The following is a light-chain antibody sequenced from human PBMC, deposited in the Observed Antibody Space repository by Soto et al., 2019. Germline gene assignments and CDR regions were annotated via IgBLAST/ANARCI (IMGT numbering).Light chain of an antibody. J-gene: IGKJ1*01. V-gene: IGKV1-5*01. CDR1: QSISDW. CDR2: DAS. CDR3: QHYNTYPWT. Sequence: DIQLTQSPSTLSASVGDRDTITCRASQSISDWLAWYQQKPGKAPKLLIFDASSLESGVPSRFSGSGSGTEFTLTISSLQPDDFATYYCQHYNTYPWTFGQGTKVDIK.